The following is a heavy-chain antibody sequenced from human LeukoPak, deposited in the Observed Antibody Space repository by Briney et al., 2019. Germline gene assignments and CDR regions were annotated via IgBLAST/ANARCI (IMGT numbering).Heavy chain of an antibody. J-gene: IGHJ3*02. CDR3: ARDRDYGGNLDAFDI. D-gene: IGHD4-23*01. CDR1: SGSINTYY. V-gene: IGHV4-4*07. CDR2: IYSSGST. Sequence: SETLSLTCTVSSGSINTYYWNWIRQPAGKGLEWIGRIYSSGSTTYTPSLKSRVTISVDTSKNQFSLKLSSVTAADTAVYYCARDRDYGGNLDAFDIWGQGTMVTVSS.